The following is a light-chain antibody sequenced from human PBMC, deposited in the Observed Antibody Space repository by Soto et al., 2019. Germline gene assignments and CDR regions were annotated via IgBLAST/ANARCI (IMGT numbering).Light chain of an antibody. CDR3: SSYTSSTNYV. V-gene: IGLV2-14*01. CDR1: SIDIAPYNY. J-gene: IGLJ1*01. CDR2: EVS. Sequence: QSVLTQPASVSGSPGQSLAISCTGTSIDIAPYNYVSWYQQHPGKAPKLIIYEVSYRPSGISNRFSGSQSGNTASLTISGLQAEDEADYYCSSYTSSTNYVFGTGTKVTVL.